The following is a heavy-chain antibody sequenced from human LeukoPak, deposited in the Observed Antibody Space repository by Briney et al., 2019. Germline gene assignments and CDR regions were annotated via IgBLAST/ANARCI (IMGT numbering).Heavy chain of an antibody. J-gene: IGHJ1*01. Sequence: GESLKISCKGSGYSFTSYWIGWVRQMPGKGLEWMGIIYPGDSDTRYSPSFQGQVTISADKSISTAYLQWSSLKASDTAMYYCARAPYYYDSSGYYSEYFQHWGQGTLVTVSS. CDR2: IYPGDSDT. D-gene: IGHD3-22*01. CDR1: GYSFTSYW. V-gene: IGHV5-51*01. CDR3: ARAPYYYDSSGYYSEYFQH.